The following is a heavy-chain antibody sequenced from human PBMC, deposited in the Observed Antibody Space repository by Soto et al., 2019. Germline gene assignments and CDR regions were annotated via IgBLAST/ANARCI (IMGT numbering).Heavy chain of an antibody. V-gene: IGHV3-74*01. J-gene: IGHJ5*02. CDR3: ARESGDWPPNWFDP. D-gene: IGHD2-21*02. CDR2: ITSDGKSK. Sequence: GGSLRLSCAASGFNLSNHWMHWVRQRPAEGLVWVSRITSDGKSKAYAESVKGRFAISRDNAKNTLYLQMNGLTAEDTAVYYCARESGDWPPNWFDPWGQGTLVTVSS. CDR1: GFNLSNHW.